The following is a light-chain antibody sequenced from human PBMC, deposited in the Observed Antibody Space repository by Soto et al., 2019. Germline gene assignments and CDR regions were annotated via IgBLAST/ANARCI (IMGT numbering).Light chain of an antibody. CDR2: GAS. CDR1: QSVSSSY. CDR3: QLYNNWPQT. V-gene: IGKV3-20*01. Sequence: EIVLTQSPGTLSLSPGERATLSCRASQSVSSSYLAWYQQKPGQAPRLLIYGASSRATGVPDRFSGSGSGTDFTLTISSLQSEDFAVYYCQLYNNWPQTFGQGTKVEI. J-gene: IGKJ1*01.